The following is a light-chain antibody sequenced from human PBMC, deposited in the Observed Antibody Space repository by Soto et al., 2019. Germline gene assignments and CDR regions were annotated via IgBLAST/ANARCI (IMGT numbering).Light chain of an antibody. J-gene: IGKJ4*01. Sequence: DIQMTQSPSSLSASVGDRVTITCRASQSISVYLNWYQHKPGKAPKLLIFAASSFQSGVPSRFSGSGSGTDFTLTISGLHPEDFATDYCQQTYTTPLTFGGGTKVDIK. CDR1: QSISVY. CDR3: QQTYTTPLT. CDR2: AAS. V-gene: IGKV1-39*01.